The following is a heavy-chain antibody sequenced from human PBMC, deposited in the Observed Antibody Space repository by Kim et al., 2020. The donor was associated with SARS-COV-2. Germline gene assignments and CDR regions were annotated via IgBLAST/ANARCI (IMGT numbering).Heavy chain of an antibody. Sequence: SGPTLVNPTQTLTLTCTFSGFSLSTSGMCVSWIRQPPGKALEWLARIDWDDDKYYSTALKTRLTIPKDTPKNQVVLTMTNMDPVDTATYYCARAIAALPACGIWGEGTMGTVSS. D-gene: IGHD6-13*01. CDR3: ARAIAALPACGI. J-gene: IGHJ3*02. CDR2: IDWDDDK. V-gene: IGHV2-70*11. CDR1: GFSLSTSGMC.